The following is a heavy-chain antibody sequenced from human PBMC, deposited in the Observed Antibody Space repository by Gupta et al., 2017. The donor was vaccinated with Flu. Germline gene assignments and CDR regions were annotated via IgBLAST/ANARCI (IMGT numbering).Heavy chain of an antibody. Sequence: QVQLVESGGGVVQPGKSLRLSCAASGFTFRNYGMHWVRQAPGKGLGWVGIIWYDGSHESYADSVKGRFTISRDNSKNTLYLQMNSLRAEDTAMYYCARDSATESFDYWGQGTLVTVSS. V-gene: IGHV3-33*01. CDR3: ARDSATESFDY. CDR2: IWYDGSHE. CDR1: GFTFRNYG. J-gene: IGHJ4*02.